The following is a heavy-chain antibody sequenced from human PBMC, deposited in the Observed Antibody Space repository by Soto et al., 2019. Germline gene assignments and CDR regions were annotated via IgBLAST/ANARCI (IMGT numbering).Heavy chain of an antibody. CDR3: ARGIEPVPAAIRRPYYYYYGMDV. D-gene: IGHD2-2*02. J-gene: IGHJ6*02. CDR2: IIPICGTA. Sequence: GASVKVSCKASGGTFSSYAISWVRQAPGQGLEWMGGIIPICGTANYAQKFQGRVTITADESTSTAYMELSSLGSEDTAVYYCARGIEPVPAAIRRPYYYYYGMDVWGQGTTVTVSS. V-gene: IGHV1-69*13. CDR1: GGTFSSYA.